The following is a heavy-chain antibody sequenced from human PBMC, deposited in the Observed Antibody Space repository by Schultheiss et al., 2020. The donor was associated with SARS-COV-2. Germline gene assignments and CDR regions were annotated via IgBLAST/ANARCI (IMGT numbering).Heavy chain of an antibody. D-gene: IGHD3-22*01. CDR3: AGDYYDSSGSAFDY. V-gene: IGHV3-23*01. CDR2: ISGSGGST. J-gene: IGHJ4*02. Sequence: GGSLRLSCAASGFTFSSYAMSWVRQAPGKGLEWVSAISGSGGSTYYADSVKGRFTISRDNSKNTVYLEMSSLRADDTAVYYCAGDYYDSSGSAFDYWGQGTLVTVSS. CDR1: GFTFSSYA.